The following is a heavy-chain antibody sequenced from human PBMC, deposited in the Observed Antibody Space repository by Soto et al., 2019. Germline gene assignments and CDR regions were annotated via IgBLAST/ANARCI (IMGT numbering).Heavy chain of an antibody. V-gene: IGHV3-48*01. CDR1: GYTFSSYN. J-gene: IGHJ4*02. D-gene: IGHD2-15*01. CDR3: ARDDGYCSGGRCYAWFAPDF. Sequence: GGSLRLSCAASGYTFSSYNMSWVRQAPGKGLELLSFIVTNTSTTYYADSVKGRFTMSSDKAKNSVYLQMNSLRVEDTAVYYCARDDGYCSGGRCYAWFAPDFWGQGTLVTVSS. CDR2: IVTNTSTT.